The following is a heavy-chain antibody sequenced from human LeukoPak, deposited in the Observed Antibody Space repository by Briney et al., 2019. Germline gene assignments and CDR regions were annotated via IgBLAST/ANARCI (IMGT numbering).Heavy chain of an antibody. CDR3: ARLAVVRSPVDY. D-gene: IGHD3-3*01. CDR2: IYPIDSET. V-gene: IGHV5-51*01. J-gene: IGHJ4*02. CDR1: GHTFNNYW. Sequence: GESLKISCKGSGHTFNNYWIAWVRQMPGKGLEWMGIIYPIDSETRYSPPFQGQVTFSADKSISTAYLQWSSLKASDTAMYYCARLAVVRSPVDYWGQGTLVTVSS.